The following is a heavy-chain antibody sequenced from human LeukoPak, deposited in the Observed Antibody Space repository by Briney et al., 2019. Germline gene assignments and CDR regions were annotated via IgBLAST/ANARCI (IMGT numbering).Heavy chain of an antibody. CDR2: IYYSGST. Sequence: PSETLSLTCTVSGGSISSGDYYWSWFRQPPGEGLEWTGYIYYSGSTYYNPSLKSRVTISVDTSKHHFSLKLSSVTAADTAVYYCARYYNRNDDFDYWGQGTLVTVSS. CDR1: GGSISSGDYY. D-gene: IGHD1-20*01. J-gene: IGHJ4*02. CDR3: ARYYNRNDDFDY. V-gene: IGHV4-30-4*01.